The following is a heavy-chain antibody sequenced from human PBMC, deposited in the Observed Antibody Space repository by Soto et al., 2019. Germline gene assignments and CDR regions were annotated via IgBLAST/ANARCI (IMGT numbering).Heavy chain of an antibody. J-gene: IGHJ5*01. Sequence: KPSETLSLTCAVYGGSFSGHSWTWIRQSPGKGLEWIGDINHSGRVNYSPSLKSRVTISLDTSKNQFSLTLSAVTAADTAMYYCSTRAYDTNGYYRFDPWGQGTLVTVS. V-gene: IGHV4-34*01. CDR3: STRAYDTNGYYRFDP. D-gene: IGHD3-22*01. CDR1: GGSFSGHS. CDR2: INHSGRV.